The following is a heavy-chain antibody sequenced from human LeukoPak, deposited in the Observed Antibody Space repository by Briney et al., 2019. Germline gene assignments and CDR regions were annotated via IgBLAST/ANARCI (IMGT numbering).Heavy chain of an antibody. CDR3: ARDLYGGQPNYYFDY. CDR2: IYSCGST. Sequence: GGSLRLSCAASGFTVSSNYMSWVRQAPGKGLEWVSVIYSCGSTYYADSVKGRFTISRDNSKNTLYLQMNSLRAEDTAVYYCARDLYGGQPNYYFDYWGQGTLVTVSS. V-gene: IGHV3-66*03. D-gene: IGHD2-8*01. CDR1: GFTVSSNY. J-gene: IGHJ4*02.